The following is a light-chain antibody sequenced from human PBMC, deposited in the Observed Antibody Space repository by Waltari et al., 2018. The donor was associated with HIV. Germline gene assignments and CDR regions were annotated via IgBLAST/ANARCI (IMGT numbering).Light chain of an antibody. CDR1: SSDVDAHHY. Sequence: QSALTQPRSVSGSLGQSVTISCTGTSSDVDAHHYVSWYRQHPGKAPKLMIYDVTKRPSGVPDRFSGSKSGNTASLTISGLQAEDEADYYCCSDVGTYTLSVIFGGGTRLIVL. V-gene: IGLV2-11*01. J-gene: IGLJ2*01. CDR2: DVT. CDR3: CSDVGTYTLSVI.